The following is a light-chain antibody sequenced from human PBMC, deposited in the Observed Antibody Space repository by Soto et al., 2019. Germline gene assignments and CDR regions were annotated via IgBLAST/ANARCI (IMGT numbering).Light chain of an antibody. CDR3: QQYNSYLT. CDR2: DAS. CDR1: QSISSW. V-gene: IGKV1-5*01. Sequence: DIQVTQSPPTLSASVGDRVTITCRASQSISSWLAWYQQKPGKAPKLLIYDASSLESGVPSRFSGSGSGTEFTLTISSLQPDDFATYYCQQYNSYLTFGGGTKVDIK. J-gene: IGKJ4*01.